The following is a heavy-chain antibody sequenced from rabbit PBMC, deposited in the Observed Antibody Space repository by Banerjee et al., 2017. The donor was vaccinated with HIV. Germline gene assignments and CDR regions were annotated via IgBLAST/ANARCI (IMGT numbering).Heavy chain of an antibody. CDR1: IIDFSSYYY. CDR2: IYTGDGYT. J-gene: IGHJ4*01. Sequence: QEQLEESGGDLVKPEGTLTLTFKASIIDFSSYYYLCWVRQAPGKGLEWIGCIYTGDGYTYYASWAKGRFTISKTSSTTVTLQMTSLTAADTATYFCARDAYGYVPFNLWGPGTLVTVS. CDR3: ARDAYGYVPFNL. D-gene: IGHD6-1*01. V-gene: IGHV1S45*01.